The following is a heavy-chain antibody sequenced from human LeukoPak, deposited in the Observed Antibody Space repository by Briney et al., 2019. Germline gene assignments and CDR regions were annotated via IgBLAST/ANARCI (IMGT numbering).Heavy chain of an antibody. V-gene: IGHV3-7*01. Sequence: GGSLRLSCAASGFTFSSYWMSWVRQAPGKGLEWVAYIKQDGSEKYYVDSVKGRLTISRHNAKNSLYLQMNSLRAEDTAVYYCARFAYYYYYYGMDVWGQGTTVTVSS. CDR2: IKQDGSEK. J-gene: IGHJ6*02. CDR1: GFTFSSYW. CDR3: ARFAYYYYYYGMDV.